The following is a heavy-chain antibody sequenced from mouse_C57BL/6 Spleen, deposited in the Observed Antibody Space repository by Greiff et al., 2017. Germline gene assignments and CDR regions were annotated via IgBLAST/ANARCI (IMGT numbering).Heavy chain of an antibody. J-gene: IGHJ3*01. Sequence: VQLQESGAELARPGASVKLSCKASGYTFTSYGISWVKQRTGQGLEWIGEIYPRSGNTYYNEKFKGKATLTADKSSSTASMELRSLTSEDSAVYFCARSDSSGYGTYWGQGTLVTVSA. V-gene: IGHV1-81*01. CDR1: GYTFTSYG. CDR3: ARSDSSGYGTY. CDR2: IYPRSGNT. D-gene: IGHD3-2*02.